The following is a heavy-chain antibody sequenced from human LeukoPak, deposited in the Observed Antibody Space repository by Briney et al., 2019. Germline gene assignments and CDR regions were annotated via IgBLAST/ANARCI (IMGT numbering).Heavy chain of an antibody. CDR2: ISGSGGST. Sequence: GGTLRLSCAASGFTFSSYGMSWVRQAPGKGLEWVSAISGSGGSTYYADSVKGRFTISRDNSKNTLYLQMNSLRAEDTAVYYCAKDLDRRRKSQYSSGWYGGYWGQGTLVTVSS. J-gene: IGHJ4*02. V-gene: IGHV3-23*01. CDR3: AKDLDRRRKSQYSSGWYGGY. CDR1: GFTFSSYG. D-gene: IGHD6-19*01.